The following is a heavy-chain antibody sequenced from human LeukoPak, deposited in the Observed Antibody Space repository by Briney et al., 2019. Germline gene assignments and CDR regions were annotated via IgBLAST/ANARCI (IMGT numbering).Heavy chain of an antibody. CDR2: INPNSGGT. CDR1: GYTFTGYY. Sequence: GASVKVSCKASGYTFTGYYMHWVRQAPGQGLEWMGWINPNSGGTNYAQKFQGRVTMTRDTSISTAYMELSRLRSEDTAVYYCAILHYYDSSGYFTQDAFDIWGQGTMVTVSS. D-gene: IGHD3-22*01. CDR3: AILHYYDSSGYFTQDAFDI. J-gene: IGHJ3*02. V-gene: IGHV1-2*02.